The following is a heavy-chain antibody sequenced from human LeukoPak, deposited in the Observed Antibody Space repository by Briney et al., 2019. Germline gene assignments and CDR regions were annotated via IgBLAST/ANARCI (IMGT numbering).Heavy chain of an antibody. V-gene: IGHV3-7*01. D-gene: IGHD3-22*01. CDR2: IKQDGSEK. CDR1: GFTFSDYW. Sequence: GGSLRLSCAASGFTFSDYWMSWVRQAPGKGLEWVANIKQDGSEKYFVDSVKGRFTISRDNAKNSLYLQMNSLRAEDTAVYYCARVDYYYDSSGYYDYFGYWGQGTLVTVSS. CDR3: ARVDYYYDSSGYYDYFGY. J-gene: IGHJ4*02.